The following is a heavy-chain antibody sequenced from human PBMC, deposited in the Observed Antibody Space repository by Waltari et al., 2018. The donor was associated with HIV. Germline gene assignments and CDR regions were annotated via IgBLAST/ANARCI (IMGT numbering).Heavy chain of an antibody. CDR1: GFSPSTSGMC. CDR2: IYWDDDK. V-gene: IGHV2-70*15. CDR3: ARIGYCGGDPVVTTVDY. D-gene: IGHD2-21*02. J-gene: IGHJ4*02. Sequence: QVTLRESGPALVKPTQTLTLTCTFSGFSPSTSGMCVSWIRQPPGKALEWLARIYWDDDKYYSTSLKTRLTISKDTSKNQVVLTMTNMDPVDTATYYCARIGYCGGDPVVTTVDYWGQGTLVTVSS.